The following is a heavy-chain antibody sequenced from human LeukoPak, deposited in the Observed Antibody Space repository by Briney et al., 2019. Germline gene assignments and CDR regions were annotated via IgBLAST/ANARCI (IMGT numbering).Heavy chain of an antibody. CDR3: ARDPPLSKGTIFGVVMID. CDR2: IIPIFGTA. CDR1: GGTFSSYA. V-gene: IGHV1-69*13. Sequence: SVKVSCKASGGTFSSYAISWVRQAPGQGLEWMGGIIPIFGTANYAQKFQGRVTITADESTSTAYMELSSLRSEDTAVYYCARDPPLSKGTIFGVVMIDWGQGTLVTVSS. J-gene: IGHJ4*02. D-gene: IGHD3-3*01.